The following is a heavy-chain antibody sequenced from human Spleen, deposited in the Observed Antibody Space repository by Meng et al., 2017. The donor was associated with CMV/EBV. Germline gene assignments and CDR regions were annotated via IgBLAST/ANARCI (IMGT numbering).Heavy chain of an antibody. CDR2: ISSSSSYI. D-gene: IGHD2-2*01. CDR3: ARSTMYLGYCTTTSCYHDY. J-gene: IGHJ4*02. Sequence: GGSLRLSFAASGFTFSSYSMNWVRQAPGKGLEWVSSISSSSSYIYYADSVKGRFTISRDNAENSLYLHLNSLTAEDTAVYCCARSTMYLGYCTTTSCYHDYWGQGTLVTVSS. CDR1: GFTFSSYS. V-gene: IGHV3-21*01.